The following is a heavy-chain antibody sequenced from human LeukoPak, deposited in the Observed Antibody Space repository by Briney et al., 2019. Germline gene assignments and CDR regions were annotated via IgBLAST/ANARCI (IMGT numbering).Heavy chain of an antibody. CDR1: GYTFTGYY. V-gene: IGHV1-2*02. CDR3: ARDQTSSGWKGSFDY. J-gene: IGHJ4*02. D-gene: IGHD6-19*01. Sequence: ASVKVSCKASGYTFTGYYMHWVRQAPGQGLEWMGWINPNSGGTNYAQKLQGRVTMTTDTSTSTAYMELRSLRSDDTAVYYCARDQTSSGWKGSFDYWGQGTLVTVSS. CDR2: INPNSGGT.